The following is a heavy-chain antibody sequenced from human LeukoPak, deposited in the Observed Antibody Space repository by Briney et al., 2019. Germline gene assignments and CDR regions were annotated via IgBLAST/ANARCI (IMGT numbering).Heavy chain of an antibody. J-gene: IGHJ4*02. CDR3: ARTPPYRYYFDY. CDR1: GGSFSGYY. V-gene: IGHV4-59*08. CDR2: IYYSGST. Sequence: SETLSLTCAVYGGSFSGYYWSWIRQPPGKGLEWIGYIYYSGSTNYNPSLKSRVTISVDTSKNQFSLKLSSVTAADTAVYYCARTPPYRYYFDYWGQGTLVTVSS. D-gene: IGHD2-15*01.